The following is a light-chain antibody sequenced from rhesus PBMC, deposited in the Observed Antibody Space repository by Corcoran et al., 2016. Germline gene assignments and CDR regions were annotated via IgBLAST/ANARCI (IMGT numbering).Light chain of an antibody. Sequence: DIQMTQSPSSLSASVGDRVTITCRASQGISSGLAWYQKKPGKAPKFLIYKASSLQSGVPSRFSGSGSGTDFTLTISSLQPEDFASYYCQQYDRAPLTFGGGTRVEIK. V-gene: IGKV1-21*01. CDR3: QQYDRAPLT. CDR1: QGISSG. J-gene: IGKJ4*01. CDR2: KAS.